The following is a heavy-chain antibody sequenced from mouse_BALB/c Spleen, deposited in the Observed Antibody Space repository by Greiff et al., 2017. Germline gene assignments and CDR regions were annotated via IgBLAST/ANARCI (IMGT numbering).Heavy chain of an antibody. CDR2: IYPGDGDT. Sequence: LQESGAELARPGASVKLSCKASGYTFTSYWMQWVKQRPGQGLEWIGAIYPGDGDTRYTQKFKGKATLTADKSSSTAYMQLSSLASEDSAVYYCARLEPDYWGQGTTLTVSS. V-gene: IGHV1-87*01. CDR1: GYTFTSYW. CDR3: ARLEPDY. J-gene: IGHJ2*01.